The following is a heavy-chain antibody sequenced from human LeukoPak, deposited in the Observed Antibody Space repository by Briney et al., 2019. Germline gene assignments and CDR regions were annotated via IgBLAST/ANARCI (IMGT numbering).Heavy chain of an antibody. V-gene: IGHV2-70*11. J-gene: IGHJ6*02. CDR2: IDWDDDK. CDR1: GFSLSTSGMC. CDR3: ARGYYYYGMDV. Sequence: SGPTLVNPTQTLTLTCTFSGFSLSTSGMCVSWIRQPPGKALEWLARIDWDDDKYYSTSLKTRLTISKDTSKNQVVLTMTNMDPGATATYYCARGYYYYGMDVWGQGTTVTVSS.